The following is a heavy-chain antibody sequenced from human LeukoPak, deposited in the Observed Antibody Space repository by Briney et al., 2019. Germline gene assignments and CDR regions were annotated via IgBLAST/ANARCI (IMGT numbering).Heavy chain of an antibody. CDR3: ARGEYEVY. D-gene: IGHD2/OR15-2a*01. CDR2: ISYDGDNT. J-gene: IGHJ4*02. V-gene: IGHV3-30*01. CDR1: GFTLSTYV. Sequence: GRSLRLSCAASGFTLSTYVMHWVRQAPGKGLEWVAYISYDGDNTYYADSVKGRFTISRDNSKNTLYLLVNSLRVEDTAVYYCARGEYEVYWGQGTLVTVSS.